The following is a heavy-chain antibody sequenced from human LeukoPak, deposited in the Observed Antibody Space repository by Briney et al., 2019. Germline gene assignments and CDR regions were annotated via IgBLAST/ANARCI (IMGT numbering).Heavy chain of an antibody. Sequence: SETLSLTCAVYGGSFSGYYWSWIRQPPGKGLEWIGEINHSGSTNYNPSLKSRVTISVDTSKNQFSLKLSSVTAADTAVYYCARLASSGYYYAFDIWGQGTMVTVSS. CDR3: ARLASSGYYYAFDI. J-gene: IGHJ3*02. CDR1: GGSFSGYY. V-gene: IGHV4-34*01. D-gene: IGHD3-22*01. CDR2: INHSGST.